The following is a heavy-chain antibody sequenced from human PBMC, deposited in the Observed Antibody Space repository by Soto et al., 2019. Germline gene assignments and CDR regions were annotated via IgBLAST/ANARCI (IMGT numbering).Heavy chain of an antibody. CDR1: GFTFSNYW. V-gene: IGHV3-7*03. Sequence: GGSLRLSCVASGFTFSNYWMTWVRQAPGKGLEWVANIKPDGSGKYYVDSLKGRFTISRDNSKNTLYLQMNSLRAEDTAVYYCAKITAQQLATIDYSGQGTLVTVSS. CDR2: IKPDGSGK. CDR3: AKITAQQLATIDY. J-gene: IGHJ4*02. D-gene: IGHD6-13*01.